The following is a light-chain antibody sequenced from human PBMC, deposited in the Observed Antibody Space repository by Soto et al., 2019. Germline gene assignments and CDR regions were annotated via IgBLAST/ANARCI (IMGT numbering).Light chain of an antibody. J-gene: IGKJ2*01. CDR3: QQYYTTPYT. V-gene: IGKV4-1*01. Sequence: DIVMTQSPDALAVSLGERATINCKSSQSVLHSSNKENYLAWYQQRPGQPPSLLLYWASTRESGVPDRFRGSESGTEFTLTINSLQADDVAVYYCQQYYTTPYTFGPGTKLEI. CDR1: QSVLHSSNKENY. CDR2: WAS.